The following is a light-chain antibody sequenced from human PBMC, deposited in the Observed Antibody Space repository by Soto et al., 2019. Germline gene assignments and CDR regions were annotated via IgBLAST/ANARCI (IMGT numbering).Light chain of an antibody. Sequence: EIVLTQSPGTLSLSPGERATLSCRASQSVSSSYLAWYQQKPGQAPRLLIYDASNRAPGIPARFSGSGSGTDFTLTISSLQPEDFAVYYCQQYGSSPLTFGGGTKVDIK. CDR1: QSVSSSY. V-gene: IGKV3-20*01. CDR2: DAS. CDR3: QQYGSSPLT. J-gene: IGKJ4*01.